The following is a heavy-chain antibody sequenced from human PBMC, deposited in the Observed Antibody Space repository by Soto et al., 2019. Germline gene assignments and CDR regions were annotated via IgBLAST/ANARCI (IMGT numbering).Heavy chain of an antibody. V-gene: IGHV4-61*01. CDR3: ARDFDDSTGKYYYAMDV. Sequence: SETLSLTCAVSGFSISSSNYWIWIRQPPGKGLEWIGYIYYRGSTNYNPSLKSRVTISVDTSKTQFSLKLSSVTAADTAVYYCARDFDDSTGKYYYAMDVWGQGTTVTVSS. CDR1: GFSISSSNY. D-gene: IGHD3-22*01. J-gene: IGHJ6*02. CDR2: IYYRGST.